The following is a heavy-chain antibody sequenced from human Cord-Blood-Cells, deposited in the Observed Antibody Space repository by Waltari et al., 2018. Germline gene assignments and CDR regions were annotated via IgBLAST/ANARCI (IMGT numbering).Heavy chain of an antibody. J-gene: IGHJ3*02. Sequence: EVQLVESGGGLVQPGGSLRLSCAASGFTFSSYEMNWVRQAPGKGVEGVSYISSSGSTIYYADSVKGRFTIYRDNAKNSLYLKMNSLGAEDTAVYYCARDWGSYYGSGIYACDIWGQGTMVTVSS. CDR3: ARDWGSYYGSGIYACDI. CDR1: GFTFSSYE. D-gene: IGHD3-10*01. CDR2: ISSSGSTI. V-gene: IGHV3-48*03.